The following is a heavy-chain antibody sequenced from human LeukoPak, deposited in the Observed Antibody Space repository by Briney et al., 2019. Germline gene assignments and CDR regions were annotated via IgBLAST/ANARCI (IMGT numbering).Heavy chain of an antibody. J-gene: IGHJ4*02. CDR1: GFTFSTYA. CDR3: AKGSDDYNPFYW. CDR2: IKGGGGDP. Sequence: PGGSLRLSCAASGFTFSTYAIGWVRQAPGKGLEWVSSIKGGGGDPFYADSVQGRFTISRDNTKITLFLQLISVGAKDTAVYYCAKGSDDYNPFYWWGQGTLVTVSS. D-gene: IGHD5-24*01. V-gene: IGHV3-23*01.